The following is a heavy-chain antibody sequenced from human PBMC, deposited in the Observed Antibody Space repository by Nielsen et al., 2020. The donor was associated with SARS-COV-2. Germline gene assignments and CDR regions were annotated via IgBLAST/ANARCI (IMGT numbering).Heavy chain of an antibody. J-gene: IGHJ4*02. V-gene: IGHV3-9*01. CDR2: ISWNSGSI. CDR1: GFTFDDYA. D-gene: IGHD3-16*01. CDR3: AIGYVNFDY. Sequence: GGSLRLSCAASGFTFDDYAMHWVRQAPGKGLEWVSGISWNSGSIGYADSVKGRFTISRDNAKNSLYLQMNSLRAEDTALYYCAIGYVNFDYWGQGTLVTVSS.